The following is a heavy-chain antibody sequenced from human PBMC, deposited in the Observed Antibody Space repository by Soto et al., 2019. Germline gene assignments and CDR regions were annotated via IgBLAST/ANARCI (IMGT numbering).Heavy chain of an antibody. CDR3: ARAVTRHYYYGMDV. J-gene: IGHJ6*02. CDR2: IYHSGST. Sequence: SETLSLTCAVSGGSISSSNWWSWVRQPPGKGLEWIGEIYHSGSTNYNPSLKSRVTISVDKSKNQFSLKLSSVTAADTAVYYCARAVTRHYYYGMDVWGQGTKVTVSS. D-gene: IGHD4-17*01. CDR1: GGSISSSNW. V-gene: IGHV4-4*02.